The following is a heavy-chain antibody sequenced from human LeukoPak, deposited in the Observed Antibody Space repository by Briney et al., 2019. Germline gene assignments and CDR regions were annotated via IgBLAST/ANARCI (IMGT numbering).Heavy chain of an antibody. CDR1: GFTVSSNY. J-gene: IGHJ4*02. V-gene: IGHV3-66*01. CDR2: IYSGGST. CDR3: ARGDILTGYYTRGDYDY. Sequence: GGSLRLSCAASGFTVSSNYMSWVRQAPGKGLEWVSVIYSGGSTYYADSVKGRFTISRDNSKNTLYLQMNSLRAEDTAVYYCARGDILTGYYTRGDYDYWGQGTLVTVSS. D-gene: IGHD3-9*01.